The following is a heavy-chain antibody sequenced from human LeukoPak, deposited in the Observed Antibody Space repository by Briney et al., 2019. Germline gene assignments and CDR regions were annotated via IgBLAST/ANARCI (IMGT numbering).Heavy chain of an antibody. CDR2: ISDSGGNI. Sequence: PGGSLRLSCAAYGFPFSDSYMSWIRHGPGKGLEWVSHISDSGGNIYYADSVKGRFTISRDNAKSTLFLQMNSLRDEDTAVYYCARARNYQSLYYYYMDVGGKGTTVTVSS. D-gene: IGHD1-7*01. V-gene: IGHV3-11*04. CDR3: ARARNYQSLYYYYMDV. J-gene: IGHJ6*03. CDR1: GFPFSDSY.